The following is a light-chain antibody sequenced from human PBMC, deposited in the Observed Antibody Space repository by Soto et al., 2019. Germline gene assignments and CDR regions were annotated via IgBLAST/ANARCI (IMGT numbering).Light chain of an antibody. J-gene: IGKJ5*01. CDR2: WAS. CDR1: QSVLYSSANKDY. Sequence: DVVMTQSPDSLAVSLGERASINRTSSQSVLYSSANKDYIAWYQQKPGQPPKLLIYWASTRQSGVPERFSGSGSGTDFTLTITSLQAGDVAVYYCQQYHSTPITFGQGTRLEIK. CDR3: QQYHSTPIT. V-gene: IGKV4-1*01.